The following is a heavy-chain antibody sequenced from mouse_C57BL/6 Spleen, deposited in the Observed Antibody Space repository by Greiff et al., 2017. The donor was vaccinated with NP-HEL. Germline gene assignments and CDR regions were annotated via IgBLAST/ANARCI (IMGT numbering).Heavy chain of an antibody. CDR1: GYTFTSYG. J-gene: IGHJ4*01. Sequence: QVQLKESGAELARPGASVKLSCKASGYTFTSYGISWVKQRTGQGLEWIGDIYPRSGNTYYNEKFKGKATLTADKSSSTAYMELRSLTSEDSAVYFCARFIDGYYNYAMDYWGQGTSVTVSS. CDR2: IYPRSGNT. D-gene: IGHD2-3*01. CDR3: ARFIDGYYNYAMDY. V-gene: IGHV1-81*01.